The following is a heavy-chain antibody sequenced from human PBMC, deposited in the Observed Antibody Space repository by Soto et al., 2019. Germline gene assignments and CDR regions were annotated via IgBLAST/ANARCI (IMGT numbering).Heavy chain of an antibody. V-gene: IGHV4-59*01. J-gene: IGHJ4*02. Sequence: QVQLQESGPGLVKPSETLSLTCTVSGGSISSYYWSWIRQPPGKGLEWIGYIHYTGSTNYNPSLRSRVTISVDTSKNQFSLKLSSVTAADTAVYYCARALGFGDPTPDYWGQGTLVTVSS. CDR2: IHYTGST. D-gene: IGHD3-10*01. CDR1: GGSISSYY. CDR3: ARALGFGDPTPDY.